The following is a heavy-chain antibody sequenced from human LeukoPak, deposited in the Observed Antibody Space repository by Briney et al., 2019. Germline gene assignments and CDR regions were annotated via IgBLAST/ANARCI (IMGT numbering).Heavy chain of an antibody. V-gene: IGHV3-74*01. J-gene: IGHJ4*02. CDR3: ARGRGLELDSYLDY. D-gene: IGHD1-7*01. CDR2: INSDGRTT. CDR1: GFTFSSYW. Sequence: GGSLRLSCAASGFTFSSYWIHWVRQAPGKGLVWVSHINSDGRTTSYADSVKGRFTISRENAKNTLYLQMNSLRAEDTALYYCARGRGLELDSYLDYWGQGTLVTVSS.